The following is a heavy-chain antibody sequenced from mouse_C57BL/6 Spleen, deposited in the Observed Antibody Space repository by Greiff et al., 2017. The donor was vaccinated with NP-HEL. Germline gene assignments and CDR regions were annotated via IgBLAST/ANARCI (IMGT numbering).Heavy chain of an antibody. Sequence: VQLQQSGPGLVQPSQSLSITCTVSGFSLTSYGVHWVRQSPGKGLEWLGVIWSGGSTDYNAAFISRLSISKDNSKSQVFFKMNSLQADDTAIYYCARSPIYYGNFYWYFDVWGTGTTVTVSS. V-gene: IGHV2-2*01. CDR2: IWSGGST. J-gene: IGHJ1*03. CDR1: GFSLTSYG. D-gene: IGHD2-1*01. CDR3: ARSPIYYGNFYWYFDV.